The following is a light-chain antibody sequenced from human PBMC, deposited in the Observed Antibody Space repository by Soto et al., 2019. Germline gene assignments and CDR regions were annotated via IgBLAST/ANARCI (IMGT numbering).Light chain of an antibody. CDR1: SSNIGSNT. J-gene: IGLJ2*01. V-gene: IGLV1-44*01. CDR2: SNN. CDR3: VAWDDSLNGYVV. Sequence: QSVLTQPPSASGTPGQRVTISCSGSSSNIGSNTVNWYQQLPGTAPKFVIYSNNQRPSGVPDRFSGSKSSTSASLAISGLQSEDEADYYCVAWDDSLNGYVVFGGGTKLTVL.